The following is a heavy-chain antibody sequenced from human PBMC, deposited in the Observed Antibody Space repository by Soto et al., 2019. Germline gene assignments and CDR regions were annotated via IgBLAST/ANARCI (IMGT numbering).Heavy chain of an antibody. J-gene: IGHJ6*02. CDR3: ARVDIVVVQAAIADNHYYGMDV. D-gene: IGHD2-2*02. CDR2: IIPIFGTA. Sequence: SSVKVSCKASGGTFSSYAISWVRQAPGQGLEWMGGIIPIFGTANYAQKFQGRVTITADESTSTAYMELSSLRSEDTAVYYCARVDIVVVQAAIADNHYYGMDVWGQGTTVTVS. V-gene: IGHV1-69*13. CDR1: GGTFSSYA.